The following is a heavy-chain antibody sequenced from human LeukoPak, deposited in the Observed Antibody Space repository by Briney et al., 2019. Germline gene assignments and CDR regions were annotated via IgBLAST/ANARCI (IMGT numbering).Heavy chain of an antibody. J-gene: IGHJ4*02. CDR2: ISSSSYI. CDR1: GFTFSSYS. V-gene: IGHV3-21*01. D-gene: IGHD5-12*01. CDR3: ARDSVAGYEVYFDY. Sequence: GGSLRLSCAASGFTFSSYSMNWVRQAPGKGLEWVSSISSSSYIYYADSVKGRFTISRDNAKNSLYLQMNSLRAEDTAVYYCARDSVAGYEVYFDYWGQGTLVTVSS.